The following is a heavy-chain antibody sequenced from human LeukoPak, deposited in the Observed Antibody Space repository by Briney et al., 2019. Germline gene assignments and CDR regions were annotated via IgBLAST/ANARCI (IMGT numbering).Heavy chain of an antibody. CDR2: ISAYNGNT. CDR1: GYTFTSYG. V-gene: IGHV1-18*01. CDR3: AREWEYSGYDSDYDSSGFPFDY. D-gene: IGHD3-22*01. Sequence: ASVKVSRKASGYTFTSYGISWVRQAPGQGLEWMGWISAYNGNTNYAQKPQGRVTMTTDTSTSTAYMELRSLRSDDTAVYYCAREWEYSGYDSDYDSSGFPFDYWGQGTLVTVSS. J-gene: IGHJ4*02.